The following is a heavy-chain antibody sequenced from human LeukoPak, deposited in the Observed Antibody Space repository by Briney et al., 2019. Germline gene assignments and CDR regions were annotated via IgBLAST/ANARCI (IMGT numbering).Heavy chain of an antibody. CDR3: AREGVAVAGCFDY. V-gene: IGHV3-30*04. CDR2: ISYDGSNK. J-gene: IGHJ4*02. CDR1: GFTLSSYA. Sequence: GGSLRLSCAASGFTLSSYAMHWVRQAPGKGLEWVAVISYDGSNKYYADSVKGRFTISRDNSKNTLYLQMNSLRAEDTAVYYCAREGVAVAGCFDYWGQGTLVTVSS. D-gene: IGHD6-19*01.